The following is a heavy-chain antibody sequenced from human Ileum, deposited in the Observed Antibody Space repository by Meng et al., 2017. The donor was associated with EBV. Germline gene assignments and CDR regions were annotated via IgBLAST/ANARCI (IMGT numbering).Heavy chain of an antibody. J-gene: IGHJ4*02. Sequence: QGQLQESGPGLWKPAGTLSLTCAVSGDSVSGSDWWSWVRQPPGKGLEWIGEVYHNGATNYHPSLKSRVTISLDKSKNEVNLHLNSLTAADTAVYFCARSSPIVRGLDYWGQGTLVTVSS. CDR3: ARSSPIVRGLDY. V-gene: IGHV4-4*01. CDR2: VYHNGAT. D-gene: IGHD3-10*01. CDR1: GDSVSGSDW.